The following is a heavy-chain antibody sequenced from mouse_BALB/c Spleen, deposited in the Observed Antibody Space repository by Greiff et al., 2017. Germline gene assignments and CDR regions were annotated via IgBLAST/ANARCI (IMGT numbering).Heavy chain of an antibody. CDR1: GFTFSSFG. J-gene: IGHJ4*01. CDR2: ISSGSSTI. D-gene: IGHD1-1*01. V-gene: IGHV5-17*02. Sequence: EVKLQESGGGLVQPGGSRKLSCAASGFTFSSFGMHWVRQAPEKGLEWVAYISSGSSTIYYADTVKGRFTISRDNTKNTLFLQMTSLRSEDTAMYYCARRDYGSSYGAMDDWGQGTSVTVSS. CDR3: ARRDYGSSYGAMDD.